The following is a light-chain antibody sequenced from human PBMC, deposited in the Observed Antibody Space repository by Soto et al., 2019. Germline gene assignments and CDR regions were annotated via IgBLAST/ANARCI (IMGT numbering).Light chain of an antibody. V-gene: IGKV3-20*01. CDR2: DAS. Sequence: EIVFTQSPRTLSLSPGERATLSCRASQSVRNNYLAWYQQKLGQAPRVLIYDASSRATGIPDRFSGSGSGTDFTLTISRLEPEDFATYYCQQDLRPPLTFGPGTKVDIK. CDR1: QSVRNNY. J-gene: IGKJ3*01. CDR3: QQDLRPPLT.